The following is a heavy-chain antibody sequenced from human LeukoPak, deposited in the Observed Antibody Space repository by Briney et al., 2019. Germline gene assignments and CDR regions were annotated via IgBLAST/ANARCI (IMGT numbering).Heavy chain of an antibody. CDR1: GFTFSRYG. Sequence: GGSLRLSCAASGFTFSRYGMHWVRQAPGKRLEWVAFIQNDGSKQYYADSVKGRFTISRDNSKNTLYLQMNDLRTEDTALYYCARDVYPWTFEYWGQGIRLIVSS. CDR3: ARDVYPWTFEY. CDR2: IQNDGSKQ. V-gene: IGHV3-30*02. J-gene: IGHJ4*02. D-gene: IGHD2-2*01.